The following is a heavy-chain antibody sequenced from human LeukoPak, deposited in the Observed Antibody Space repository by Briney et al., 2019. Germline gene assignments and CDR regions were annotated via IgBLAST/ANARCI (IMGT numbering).Heavy chain of an antibody. V-gene: IGHV3-21*01. CDR1: GFTFSSYS. CDR2: ISSSSSYI. J-gene: IGHJ5*02. D-gene: IGHD3-3*01. CDR3: ARAGFGVVTNWFDP. Sequence: GGSLRLSCAASGFTFSSYSMNWVRQAPGKGLEWVSSISSSSSYIYYADSVKGRFTISRDNAKNSLYLQMNSLGAEDTAVYYCARAGFGVVTNWFDPWGQGTLVTVSS.